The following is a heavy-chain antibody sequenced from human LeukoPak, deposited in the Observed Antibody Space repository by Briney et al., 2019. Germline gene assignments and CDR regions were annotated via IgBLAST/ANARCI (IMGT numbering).Heavy chain of an antibody. Sequence: GGSLRLSCAASGFTFTNYAMTWVRQAPGKGLEWVSAISGSGGSTYYADSVKGRFTISRDNSKNTLYLQMNSLRAEDTAVYYCAKAEWIQLWVMMDYWGQGTLVTVSS. CDR3: AKAEWIQLWVMMDY. V-gene: IGHV3-23*01. D-gene: IGHD5-18*01. CDR2: ISGSGGST. CDR1: GFTFTNYA. J-gene: IGHJ4*02.